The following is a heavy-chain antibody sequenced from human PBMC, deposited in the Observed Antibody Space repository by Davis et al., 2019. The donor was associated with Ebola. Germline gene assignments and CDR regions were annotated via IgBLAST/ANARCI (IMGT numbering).Heavy chain of an antibody. CDR1: GFTFSSYG. V-gene: IGHV3-33*01. J-gene: IGHJ6*02. D-gene: IGHD6-19*01. CDR2: IWYDGSNK. CDR3: ARDTVPQYSSGWYATDYYYGMDV. Sequence: PGGSLRLSCAASGFTFSSYGMHWVRQAPGKGLEWVAVIWYDGSNKYYADSVKGRFTISRDNSKNTLYLQMNSLRAEDTAVYYCARDTVPQYSSGWYATDYYYGMDVWGQGTTVTVSS.